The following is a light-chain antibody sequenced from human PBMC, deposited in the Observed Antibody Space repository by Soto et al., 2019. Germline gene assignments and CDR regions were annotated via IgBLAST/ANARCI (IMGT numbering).Light chain of an antibody. J-gene: IGKJ2*01. Sequence: DIVMNQSPLSLPVTPGEPASISCRSSQIFLHSNGYKYLGWYLQKPGQSPQLLIYLGANRVACVPGRIQGRGSGTDFTLKLSIWGADDVGVYYCIKALQTPYILVPGTQLEMK. V-gene: IGKV2-28*01. CDR1: QIFLHSNGYKY. CDR2: LGA. CDR3: IKALQTPYI.